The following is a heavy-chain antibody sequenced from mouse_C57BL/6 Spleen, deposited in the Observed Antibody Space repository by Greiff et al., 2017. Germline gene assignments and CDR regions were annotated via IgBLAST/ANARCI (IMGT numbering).Heavy chain of an antibody. D-gene: IGHD4-1*01. J-gene: IGHJ4*01. CDR2: IWSDGST. CDR1: GFSLTSYG. CDR3: ARHEAGTDYYAMDY. Sequence: VKLVESGPGLVAPSQSLSITCTVSGFSLTSYGVHWVRQPPGKGLEWLVVIWSDGSTTYNSALKSRLSISKDNSKSQVFLKMNSLQTDDTAMYYCARHEAGTDYYAMDYWGQGTSVTVSS. V-gene: IGHV2-6-1*01.